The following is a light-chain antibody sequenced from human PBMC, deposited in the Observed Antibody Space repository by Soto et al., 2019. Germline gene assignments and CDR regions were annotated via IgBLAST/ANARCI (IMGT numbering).Light chain of an antibody. CDR2: EVS. V-gene: IGLV2-14*01. Sequence: QSALTQPASVSGSPGQSITISCTGTSSDVGGYNYVSWYQQHPGKAPKFMIYEVSNRPSGVSNRFSGSKSGNTASLTISGLQAEDEADYYCSSYTRSSSLVVFGGGTKVTVL. CDR1: SSDVGGYNY. J-gene: IGLJ2*01. CDR3: SSYTRSSSLVV.